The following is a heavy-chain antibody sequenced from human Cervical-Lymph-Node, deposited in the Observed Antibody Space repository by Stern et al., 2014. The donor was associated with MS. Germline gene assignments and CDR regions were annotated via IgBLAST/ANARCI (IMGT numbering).Heavy chain of an antibody. CDR2: IYWDDDK. D-gene: IGHD5/OR15-5a*01. CDR3: AHRDSVLASFNY. J-gene: IGHJ4*02. Sequence: ESGPTLVKSTQTLTLTCTFSGFSLSTTGVGVGWIRQPPGKALEWLALIYWDDDKRYSPSLRSRLIITKDTSKNQVVLTVTNMDPVDTAKYYCAHRDSVLASFNYWGLGTLVTVSS. V-gene: IGHV2-5*02. CDR1: GFSLSTTGVG.